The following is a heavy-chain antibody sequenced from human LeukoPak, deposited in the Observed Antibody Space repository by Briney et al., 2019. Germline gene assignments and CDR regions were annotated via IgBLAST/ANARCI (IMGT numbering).Heavy chain of an antibody. CDR2: INTNTGNP. CDR3: AREGKGFGINSGGYYYYGMDV. D-gene: IGHD3-10*01. V-gene: IGHV7-4-1*02. Sequence: ASVKVSCKTSGYTFIDSYIHWVRQAPGQGLEWMGWINTNTGNPTYAQGFTGRFVFSLDTSVSTAYLQISSLKAEDTAVYYCAREGKGFGINSGGYYYYGMDVWGQGTTVTVSS. CDR1: GYTFIDSY. J-gene: IGHJ6*02.